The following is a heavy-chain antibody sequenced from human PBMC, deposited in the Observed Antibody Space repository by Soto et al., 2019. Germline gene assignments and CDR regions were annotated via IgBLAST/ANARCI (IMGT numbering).Heavy chain of an antibody. CDR2: ISGSGSRT. J-gene: IGHJ4*02. D-gene: IGHD6-19*01. Sequence: VQLLESGGGLVQPGGSLRLSCAASGFTFSTYAMTWVRQAPGKGLEWVSRISGSGSRTYYADSVRGRFTISRDNSYNTLYLQMNSLGAEDTAVYFFARDPRYTSAWETDLVDYWGQGTLVTVSS. CDR3: ARDPRYTSAWETDLVDY. V-gene: IGHV3-23*01. CDR1: GFTFSTYA.